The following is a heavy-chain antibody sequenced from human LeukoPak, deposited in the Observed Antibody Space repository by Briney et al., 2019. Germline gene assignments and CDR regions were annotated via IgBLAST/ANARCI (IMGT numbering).Heavy chain of an antibody. CDR3: ARRVRTGSYSSSWYFDY. CDR2: ISAYNGNT. J-gene: IGHJ4*02. D-gene: IGHD6-13*01. Sequence: ASVKVSCKASGYTFTSYGISWVRQAPGQGLEWMGWISAYNGNTNYAQKLQGRVTMTTDTSTSTAYMELRSLRSDDTAVYYCARRVRTGSYSSSWYFDYWGQGTLVTVSS. V-gene: IGHV1-18*01. CDR1: GYTFTSYG.